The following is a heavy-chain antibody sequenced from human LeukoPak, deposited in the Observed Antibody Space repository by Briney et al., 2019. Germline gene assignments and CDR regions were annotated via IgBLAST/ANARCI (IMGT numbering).Heavy chain of an antibody. Sequence: SETLSLTCTVSGGSISSSSYYWGWIRQPPGKGLEWIGSIYYSGSTYYNPSLKSRVTISVDTSKNQFSLKLSSVTAADTAVYYCARVWGYYMDVWGKGTTVTISS. J-gene: IGHJ6*03. CDR2: IYYSGST. CDR1: GGSISSSSYY. V-gene: IGHV4-39*01. CDR3: ARVWGYYMDV. D-gene: IGHD1-14*01.